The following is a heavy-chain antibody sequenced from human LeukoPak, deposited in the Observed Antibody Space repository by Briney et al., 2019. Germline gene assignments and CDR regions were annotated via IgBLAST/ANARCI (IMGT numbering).Heavy chain of an antibody. Sequence: GGSLRLSCAASGFTFSSYGMHWVRQAPGKGLEWVAFIRYDGSNKYYADSVKGRFTISRDNFKKTLYLQMNSLRAEDTAVYYCAKDLGAYSGYDLGSDYWGQGTLVTVSS. V-gene: IGHV3-30*02. CDR2: IRYDGSNK. CDR3: AKDLGAYSGYDLGSDY. CDR1: GFTFSSYG. D-gene: IGHD5-12*01. J-gene: IGHJ4*02.